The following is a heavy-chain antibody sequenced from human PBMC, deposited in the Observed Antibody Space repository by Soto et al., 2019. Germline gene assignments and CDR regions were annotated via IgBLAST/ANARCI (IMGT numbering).Heavy chain of an antibody. CDR2: IKSKTDGGTT. V-gene: IGHV3-15*01. CDR3: TTDQGVYSGYVDYYGMDV. Sequence: EVQLVESGGGLVKPGGSLRLSCAASGFTFSNAWMSWVRQAPGKGLEWVGRIKSKTDGGTTDYAAPGKGRFTISRDDSKNTLYLQMNSLKTEDTAVYYCTTDQGVYSGYVDYYGMDVWGQGTTVTVSS. CDR1: GFTFSNAW. J-gene: IGHJ6*02. D-gene: IGHD5-12*01.